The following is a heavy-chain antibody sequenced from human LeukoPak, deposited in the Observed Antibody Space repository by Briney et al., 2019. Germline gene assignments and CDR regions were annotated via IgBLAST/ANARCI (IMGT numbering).Heavy chain of an antibody. Sequence: GGSLRLSCAASGFTFSSYSMNWVRQAPGKGLEWVSSISSSSSYIYYADSVKGRFTISRDNAKSSLYLQMNSLRAEDTAVYYCATHSGVYCSSTSCPFDYWGQGTLVTVSS. V-gene: IGHV3-21*01. J-gene: IGHJ4*02. CDR1: GFTFSSYS. CDR2: ISSSSSYI. CDR3: ATHSGVYCSSTSCPFDY. D-gene: IGHD2-2*01.